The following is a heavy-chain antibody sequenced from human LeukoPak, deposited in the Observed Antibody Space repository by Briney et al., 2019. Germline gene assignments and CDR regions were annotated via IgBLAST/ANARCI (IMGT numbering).Heavy chain of an antibody. V-gene: IGHV4-4*07. D-gene: IGHD3-3*01. CDR1: GGSISSYY. J-gene: IGHJ3*02. Sequence: PSETLSLTCTVSGGSISSYYWSWIRQPAGKGLEWIGRIYTSGSTNYNPSLKSRVTMSVDTSKNQFSLKLSSVTAADTAVYYCARDWTLWSGYYIDAFDIWGQGTMVTVSS. CDR3: ARDWTLWSGYYIDAFDI. CDR2: IYTSGST.